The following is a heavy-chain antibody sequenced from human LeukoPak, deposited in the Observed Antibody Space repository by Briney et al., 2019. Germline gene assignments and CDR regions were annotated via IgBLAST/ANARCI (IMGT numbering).Heavy chain of an antibody. CDR1: GHIVTTHY. Sequence: ASVKVSCKASGHIVTTHYIHWVRQAPGQGLEWMGIINPRSGETTYAQKFEGRVTMTRDTSTSTVYMELGSLGFEDTALYYCARDLIVIMDDSNIHSGYYYSGMDVWGQGTTVTVSS. CDR3: ARDLIVIMDDSNIHSGYYYSGMDV. CDR2: INPRSGET. V-gene: IGHV1-46*01. D-gene: IGHD2/OR15-2a*01. J-gene: IGHJ6*02.